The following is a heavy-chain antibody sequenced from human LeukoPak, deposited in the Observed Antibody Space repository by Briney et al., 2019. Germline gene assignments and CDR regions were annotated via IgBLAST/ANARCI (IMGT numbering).Heavy chain of an antibody. Sequence: PGGSLRLSCAASGFTFSDYYMSWIRQAPGKGLEWVSHISSSVTTVYYADSVRGRFTLSRDNAKNSVSLQMNSLRAEDTAVYYCAKNSDWLFEYYYYYMDVWGKGTTVTISS. D-gene: IGHD3/OR15-3a*01. CDR1: GFTFSDYY. CDR2: ISSSVTTV. V-gene: IGHV3-11*01. CDR3: AKNSDWLFEYYYYYMDV. J-gene: IGHJ6*03.